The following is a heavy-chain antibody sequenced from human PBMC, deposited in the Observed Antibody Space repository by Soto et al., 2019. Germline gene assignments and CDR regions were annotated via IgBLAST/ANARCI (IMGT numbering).Heavy chain of an antibody. J-gene: IGHJ3*02. CDR1: GFTFSSYG. CDR2: IWYDGSNK. Sequence: GGSLRLSCAASGFTFSSYGMHWVRQAPGKGLEWVAVIWYDGSNKYYADSVKGRFTVSRDNSKNTLYLQMNSLRAEDTAVYYCARSPEEDHAFDIWGQGTMVTVSS. V-gene: IGHV3-33*01. CDR3: ARSPEEDHAFDI.